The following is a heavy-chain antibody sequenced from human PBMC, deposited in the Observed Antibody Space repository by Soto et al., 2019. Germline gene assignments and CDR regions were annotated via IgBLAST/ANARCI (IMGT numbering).Heavy chain of an antibody. CDR2: IIPIFGTA. D-gene: IGHD3-3*01. V-gene: IGHV1-69*06. J-gene: IGHJ5*02. CDR1: GGTFSSYA. Sequence: ASVKVSCKASGGTFSSYAISWVRQAPGQGLEWMGGIIPIFGTANYAQRFQGRVTLTEDTSTDTAYMELRSLRSEDTAIYYCTIILNPLRSRQFDPWGQGTLVTVSS. CDR3: TIILNPLRSRQFDP.